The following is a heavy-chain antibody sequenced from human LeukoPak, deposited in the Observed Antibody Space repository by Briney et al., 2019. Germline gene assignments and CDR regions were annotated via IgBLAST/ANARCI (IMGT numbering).Heavy chain of an antibody. CDR1: GGTFSSYA. CDR2: INPSGGST. V-gene: IGHV1-46*01. Sequence: ASVKVSCKASGGTFSSYAISWVRQAPGQGLEWMGIINPSGGSTSYAQKFQGRVTMTRDTSTSTVYMELSSLRSEDTAVYYCATGIGSYYDSSAIGDYWGQGTLVTVSS. CDR3: ATGIGSYYDSSAIGDY. J-gene: IGHJ4*02. D-gene: IGHD3-22*01.